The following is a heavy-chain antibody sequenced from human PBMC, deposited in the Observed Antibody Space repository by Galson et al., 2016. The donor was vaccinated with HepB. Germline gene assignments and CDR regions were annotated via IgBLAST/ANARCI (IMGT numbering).Heavy chain of an antibody. CDR1: GFSLSTSGMA. D-gene: IGHD4-17*01. CDR2: IDWNGNK. J-gene: IGHJ6*02. Sequence: PALVKPTQTLTMTCTFSGFSLSTSGMAVSWIRQLPGKALEWLAVIDWNGNKFYSQSLTTRLTISKDTSKNQVVLTLTNMDPVDTATYFCSRYLRSHGYYVMDVWGQGTTVTVSS. CDR3: SRYLRSHGYYVMDV. V-gene: IGHV2-70*01.